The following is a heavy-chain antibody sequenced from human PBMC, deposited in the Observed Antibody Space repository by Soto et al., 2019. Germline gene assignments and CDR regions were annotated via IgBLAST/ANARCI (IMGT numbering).Heavy chain of an antibody. J-gene: IGHJ4*02. CDR1: GFTFSSYG. V-gene: IGHV3-23*01. Sequence: GGSLILSCASSGFTFSSYGMHWVRQAPGKGLEWVAVICGSGGKTYYADSVKGRFTISRDNSNNTLYLQMNSLRAEDTAVYYCAKDHYYGSGSYYLCFDFWGQGTLVTVSS. CDR3: AKDHYYGSGSYYLCFDF. D-gene: IGHD3-10*01. CDR2: ICGSGGKT.